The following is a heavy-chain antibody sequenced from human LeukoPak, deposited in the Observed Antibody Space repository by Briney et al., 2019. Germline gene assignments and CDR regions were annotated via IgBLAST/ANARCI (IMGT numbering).Heavy chain of an antibody. V-gene: IGHV3-30-3*01. CDR2: ISSVVTTK. CDR3: ASGILSPSSVAFDV. J-gene: IGHJ3*01. D-gene: IGHD3-3*01. Sequence: PRASLRPACLPSALTLISHVTHSVRQAPGRGLEWGAGISSVVTTKYNADPAGGRFTNSRDTSIATLYLQMNSLRVDDTSVYYCASGILSPSSVAFDVWGQGTMVTVS. CDR1: ALTLISHV.